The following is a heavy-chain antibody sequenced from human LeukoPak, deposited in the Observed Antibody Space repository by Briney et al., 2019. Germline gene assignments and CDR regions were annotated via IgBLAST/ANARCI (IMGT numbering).Heavy chain of an antibody. Sequence: GGSLRLSCAASGFTVSSNYMSWVRQAPGKGLEWVSVIYSGGSTYYADSVKGRFTISRDNSKNTLYLQMNSLRAEDTAVYYCARAPHYSNYGPYYYGMDVWGQGTTVTVSS. V-gene: IGHV3-53*01. CDR1: GFTVSSNY. CDR3: ARAPHYSNYGPYYYGMDV. D-gene: IGHD4-11*01. CDR2: IYSGGST. J-gene: IGHJ6*02.